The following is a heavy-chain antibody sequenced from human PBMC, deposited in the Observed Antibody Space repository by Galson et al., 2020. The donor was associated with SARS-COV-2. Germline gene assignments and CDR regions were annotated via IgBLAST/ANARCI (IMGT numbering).Heavy chain of an antibody. J-gene: IGHJ4*02. D-gene: IGHD3-22*01. CDR1: GDSIRSGSYY. CDR2: IYYSGHT. Sequence: ASETLSLTCTVSGDSIRSGSYYWSWIRQHPGTGLEWIGFIYYSGHTQYNPSLKSRVTISVDTSKSQFSLKLSSVTVADTAVYYCARLCGVPVIPRYFDYWGQGAPVIVSS. V-gene: IGHV4-31*03. CDR3: ARLCGVPVIPRYFDY.